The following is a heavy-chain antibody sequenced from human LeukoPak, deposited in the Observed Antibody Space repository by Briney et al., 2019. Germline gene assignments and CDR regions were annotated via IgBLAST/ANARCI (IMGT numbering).Heavy chain of an antibody. J-gene: IGHJ4*02. CDR1: GFIFSSYA. V-gene: IGHV3-15*01. Sequence: GGSLRLSCAASGFIFSSYAMNWVRQAPGKGLEWIGRIKTITVGGTTDYAAPVKGRFTISRDDSKNTVHLQMNSLKTEDTAVYYCITDFMQGYLVDWGQGAPVTVSS. D-gene: IGHD1-26*01. CDR3: ITDFMQGYLVD. CDR2: IKTITVGGTT.